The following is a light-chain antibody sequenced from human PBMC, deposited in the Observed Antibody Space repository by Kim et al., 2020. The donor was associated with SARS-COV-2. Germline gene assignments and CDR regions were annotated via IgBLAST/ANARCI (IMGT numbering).Light chain of an antibody. CDR3: QQYGSSAYT. Sequence: EIVLTQSPGTLSLSPGERATLSCRASQSVSSSYLAWYQKPGQAPRLLIYGASSRATGIPDRFSGSGSGTDFTLTISRLEPEDSAVYYCQQYGSSAYTFGQGTKLEI. J-gene: IGKJ2*01. V-gene: IGKV3-20*01. CDR2: GAS. CDR1: QSVSSSY.